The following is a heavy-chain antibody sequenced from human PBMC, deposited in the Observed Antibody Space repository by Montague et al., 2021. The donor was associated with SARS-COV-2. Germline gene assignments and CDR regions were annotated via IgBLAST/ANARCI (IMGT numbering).Heavy chain of an antibody. CDR3: ARFGSGTLEFDL. Sequence: TLSLTCTVSGASISTGIYYWSWIRQPAGKGLEWIGGIRTTGHTDYNSSLESRVFMSVDTSTNQFSLSLTSVTAADTAEYFCARFGSGTLEFDLWGQGTLVTVSS. J-gene: IGHJ4*02. CDR2: IRTTGHT. D-gene: IGHD1-26*01. V-gene: IGHV4-61*02. CDR1: GASISTGIYY.